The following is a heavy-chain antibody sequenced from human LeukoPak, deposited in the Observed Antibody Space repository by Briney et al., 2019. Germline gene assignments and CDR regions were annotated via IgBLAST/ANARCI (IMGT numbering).Heavy chain of an antibody. CDR1: GYSFTSYW. D-gene: IGHD4-23*01. V-gene: IGHV5-51*01. Sequence: GESLKISCKTSGYSFTSYWITWVRQRPGKGLEWMGIIYPDDSNTTYSPSVQGQVTISADKSINTAYLQWSSLKASGTAMYYCARRDYGGKHFDYWGQGTLVTVSS. J-gene: IGHJ4*02. CDR3: ARRDYGGKHFDY. CDR2: IYPDDSNT.